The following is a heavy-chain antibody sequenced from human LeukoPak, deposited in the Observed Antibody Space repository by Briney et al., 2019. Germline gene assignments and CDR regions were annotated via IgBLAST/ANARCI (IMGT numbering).Heavy chain of an antibody. D-gene: IGHD1-7*01. Sequence: LRLSCAASGFTFSSYWMSWIRQPPGKGLEWIGYIYHSGSTYYNPSLKSRVTISVDRSKNQFSLKLSSVTAADTAVYYCARVPPPETGTTDYWGQGTLVTVSS. V-gene: IGHV4-30-2*01. CDR2: IYHSGST. CDR1: GFTFSSYW. J-gene: IGHJ4*02. CDR3: ARVPPPETGTTDY.